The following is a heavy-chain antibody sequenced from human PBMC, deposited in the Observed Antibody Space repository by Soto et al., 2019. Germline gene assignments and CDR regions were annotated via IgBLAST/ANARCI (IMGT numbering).Heavy chain of an antibody. Sequence: PGGSLRLSCAASGFTFSSYAMSWVRQAPGKGLEWVSAISGSGGSTYYADSVKGRFTISRDNSKNTLYLQMNSLRAEDTAVYYCAKETYSSSWYTRAGMDVWGQGTAVTV. CDR3: AKETYSSSWYTRAGMDV. V-gene: IGHV3-23*01. D-gene: IGHD6-13*01. J-gene: IGHJ6*02. CDR2: ISGSGGST. CDR1: GFTFSSYA.